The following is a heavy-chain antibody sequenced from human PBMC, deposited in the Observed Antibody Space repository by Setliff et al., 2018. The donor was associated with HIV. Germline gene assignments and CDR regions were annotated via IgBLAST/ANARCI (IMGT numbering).Heavy chain of an antibody. CDR2: INGGNGNT. CDR3: ARTPEVAAVFDY. J-gene: IGHJ4*02. V-gene: IGHV1-3*01. Sequence: ASVKVSCKASGYTFTSYAIHWVRQAPGQRLEWMGWINGGNGNTKYSQKFQGRVTITRDISASTAYMELSSLGSEDTAVFYCARTPEVAAVFDYWGQGTLVTVSS. CDR1: GYTFTSYA. D-gene: IGHD6-13*01.